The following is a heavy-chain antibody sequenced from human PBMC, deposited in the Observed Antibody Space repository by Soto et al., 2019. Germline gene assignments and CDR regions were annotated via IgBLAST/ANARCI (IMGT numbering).Heavy chain of an antibody. CDR3: ARDLGGWPDY. D-gene: IGHD6-19*01. CDR1: GYTFTSYA. Sequence: QVQIVQSGAEVKKPGASVKVSCKASGYTFTSYAIHWVRQAPGQRLEWMGWINAGNGNTKYSQKFQDRVTITRDTSASTAYMELSSPRSEDTAVYYCARDLGGWPDYWGQGTLVTVSS. CDR2: INAGNGNT. V-gene: IGHV1-3*01. J-gene: IGHJ4*02.